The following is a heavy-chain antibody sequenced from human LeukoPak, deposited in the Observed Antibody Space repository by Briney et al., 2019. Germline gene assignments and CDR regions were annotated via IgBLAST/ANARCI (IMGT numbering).Heavy chain of an antibody. CDR3: ARQTSYGHFDY. J-gene: IGHJ4*02. CDR1: GDSISSHS. Sequence: SETLSLTCTVSGDSISSHSWNWIRQPPGKVLEWIGYIYYSGITNYNPSLKSRVTISLDTSKNHFSLNLSSVTAADTAVYYCARQTSYGHFDYWGQGTLVTVSS. D-gene: IGHD3-10*01. V-gene: IGHV4-59*08. CDR2: IYYSGIT.